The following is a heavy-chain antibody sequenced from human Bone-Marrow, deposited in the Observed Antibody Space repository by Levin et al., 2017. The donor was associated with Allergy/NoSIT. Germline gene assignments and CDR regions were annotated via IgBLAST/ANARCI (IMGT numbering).Heavy chain of an antibody. CDR1: GFTFSSYG. CDR2: ISYDGSNK. D-gene: IGHD5-24*01. V-gene: IGHV3-30*18. CDR3: AKDRSETDGAFDS. J-gene: IGHJ3*02. Sequence: GESLKISCAASGFTFSSYGMHWVRQAPGKGLEWVAVISYDGSNKYYADSVKGRFTISRDNSKNTLYLQMNSLRAEDTAVYYCAKDRSETDGAFDSWGQGTMVTVSS.